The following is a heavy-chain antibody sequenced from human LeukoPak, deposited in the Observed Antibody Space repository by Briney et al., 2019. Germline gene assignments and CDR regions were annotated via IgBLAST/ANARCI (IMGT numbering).Heavy chain of an antibody. CDR1: GGSISISSYY. J-gene: IGHJ3*02. V-gene: IGHV4-61*01. D-gene: IGHD7-27*01. Sequence: SETLSLTCTVSGGSISISSYYWSWIRQPPGKGLEWIGYIYYSGSTNYNPSLKSRVTISVDTSKNQFSLKLSSVTAADTAVYYCARDLGAYAFDIWGQGTMVTVSS. CDR3: ARDLGAYAFDI. CDR2: IYYSGST.